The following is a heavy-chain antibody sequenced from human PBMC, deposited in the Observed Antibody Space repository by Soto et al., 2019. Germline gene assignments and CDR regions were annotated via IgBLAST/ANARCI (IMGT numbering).Heavy chain of an antibody. CDR3: AKDHGYAGGWHTPYYFDS. D-gene: IGHD6-19*01. CDR1: GFTFSSYA. J-gene: IGHJ4*02. CDR2: ISAGGDST. Sequence: GGSLRLSCAASGFTFSSYAMSWVRQAPGKGLEWVSSISAGGDSTYYADSVKGRFTITRDNSKNTLYLQMNSLRAADTAIYYCAKDHGYAGGWHTPYYFDSWGQGTLFTVSS. V-gene: IGHV3-23*01.